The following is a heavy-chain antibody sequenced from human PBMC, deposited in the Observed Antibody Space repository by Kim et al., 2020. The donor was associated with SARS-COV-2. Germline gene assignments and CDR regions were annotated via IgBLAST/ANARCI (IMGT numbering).Heavy chain of an antibody. V-gene: IGHV4-39*01. D-gene: IGHD2-15*01. CDR3: ARGHVVVVAAPTQKGPYFDY. CDR2: IYYSGST. Sequence: SETLSLTCTVSGGSISSSSYYWGWIRQPPGKGLEWIGSIYYSGSTYYNPSLKSRVTISVDTSKNQFSLKLSSVTAADTAVYYCARGHVVVVAAPTQKGPYFDYWGQGTLVTVSS. CDR1: GGSISSSSYY. J-gene: IGHJ4*02.